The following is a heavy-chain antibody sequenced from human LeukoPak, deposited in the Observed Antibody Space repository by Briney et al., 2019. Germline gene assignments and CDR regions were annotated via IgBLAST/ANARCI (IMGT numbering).Heavy chain of an antibody. CDR2: INHSGST. Sequence: SETLSLTCAVYGGSFSGCYWSWIRQPPGKGLEWIGEINHSGSTNYNPSLKSRVTISVDTSKNQFSLKLSSVTAADTAVYSCARGLRDYYGSGTYYNLHNWFDPWGQGTLVTVSS. V-gene: IGHV4-34*01. CDR1: GGSFSGCY. J-gene: IGHJ5*02. D-gene: IGHD3-10*01. CDR3: ARGLRDYYGSGTYYNLHNWFDP.